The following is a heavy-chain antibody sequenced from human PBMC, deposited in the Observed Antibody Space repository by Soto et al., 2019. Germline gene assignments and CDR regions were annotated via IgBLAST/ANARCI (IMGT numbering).Heavy chain of an antibody. J-gene: IGHJ4*02. CDR3: ARSYGSGSYSYFAY. D-gene: IGHD3-10*01. CDR2: IFSNDEK. V-gene: IGHV2-26*01. CDR1: GFSLSNARMG. Sequence: CPTLVNPTQTLTLTCTVSGFSLSNARMGVSWIRQPPGKALEWLAHIFSNDEKSYSTSLKSRLTISKDTSKSQVVLTMTNMDPVDTATYYCARSYGSGSYSYFAYWGQGNLVTVSS.